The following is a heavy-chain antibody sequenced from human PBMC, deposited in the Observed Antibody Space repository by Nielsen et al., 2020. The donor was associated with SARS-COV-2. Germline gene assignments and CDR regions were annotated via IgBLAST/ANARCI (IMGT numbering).Heavy chain of an antibody. D-gene: IGHD1-26*01. V-gene: IGHV3-64D*06. Sequence: GESLKISCSASGFTFSSYAMHWVRQAPGKGLEYVSAISSNGGSTYYADSVKGRFTISRDNSKNTLYLQMSSLRAEDTAAYYCASGSYWNWGQGTLVTVSS. CDR2: ISSNGGST. CDR3: ASGSYWN. J-gene: IGHJ4*02. CDR1: GFTFSSYA.